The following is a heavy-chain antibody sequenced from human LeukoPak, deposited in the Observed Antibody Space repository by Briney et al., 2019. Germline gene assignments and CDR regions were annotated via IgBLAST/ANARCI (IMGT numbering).Heavy chain of an antibody. CDR1: GFSLSTSGMR. CDR3: ARIQTLRFGELLFDY. Sequence: SGPALVKPTQTLTLTCTFSGFSLSTSGMRVSWIRQPPGKALEWLARIDWDDDKFYSTSLKTRLTISKDTSKNQVVLTMTNMDPVGTATYYCARIQTLRFGELLFDYWGQGTLVTVSS. D-gene: IGHD3-10*01. CDR2: IDWDDDK. V-gene: IGHV2-70*04. J-gene: IGHJ4*02.